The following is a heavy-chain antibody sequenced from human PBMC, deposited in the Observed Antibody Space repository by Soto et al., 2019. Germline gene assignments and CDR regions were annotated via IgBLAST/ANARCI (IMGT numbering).Heavy chain of an antibody. CDR3: ARYCSGGSCHDD. V-gene: IGHV4-28*01. J-gene: IGHJ4*02. CDR2: IHYSGST. D-gene: IGHD2-15*01. Sequence: PSETLSLTCAVSGYSISSINWWGWIRQPPGKGLEWIGYIHYSGSTYYNPSLESRVTMSVDTSKNQFSLQLSSVTAVDTAVYYCARYCSGGSCHDDWGQGTLVTVSS. CDR1: GYSISSINW.